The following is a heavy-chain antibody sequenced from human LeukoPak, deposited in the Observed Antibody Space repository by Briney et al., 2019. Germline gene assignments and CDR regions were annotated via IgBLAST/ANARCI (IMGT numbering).Heavy chain of an antibody. J-gene: IGHJ6*02. CDR2: ISGSGGST. CDR3: AKSISVRYDYYGMDV. CDR1: GFTFSIYA. V-gene: IGHV3-23*01. Sequence: GGSLRLSCAASGFTFSIYAMSWVRQAPGKGLEWVSAISGSGGSTYYADSVKGRFTISRDNSKNTLYLQMNSLRAEDTAVYYSAKSISVRYDYYGMDVWGQGTTVTVSS. D-gene: IGHD6-25*01.